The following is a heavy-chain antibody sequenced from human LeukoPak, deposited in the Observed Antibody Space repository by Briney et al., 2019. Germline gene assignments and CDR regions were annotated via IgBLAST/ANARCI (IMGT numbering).Heavy chain of an antibody. Sequence: SETLSLTCTVSGGSISSSDYYGVWIRQPPGKGLEWIGSIYYSGNTYYHPSLKSRVTISVDTSKNQFSLKLSSVTAADTAVYYCASHRRYTTGSEEFDYWGQGALVTVSS. CDR2: IYYSGNT. CDR3: ASHRRYTTGSEEFDY. J-gene: IGHJ4*02. V-gene: IGHV4-39*01. CDR1: GGSISSSDYY. D-gene: IGHD2/OR15-2a*01.